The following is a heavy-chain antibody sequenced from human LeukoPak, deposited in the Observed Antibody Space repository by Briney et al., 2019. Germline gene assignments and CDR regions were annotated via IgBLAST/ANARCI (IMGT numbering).Heavy chain of an antibody. CDR3: ARAPYSSGWYGKGYYFDY. CDR2: ISSSGSTI. D-gene: IGHD6-19*01. Sequence: GGSLRLSCAASGFNFSDYYMSWIRQAPGKGLEWVSYISSSGSTIYYADSVKGRFTISRDNAKKSLYLQMNSLRARGGHVRYRARAPYSSGWYGKGYYFDYWGQGTLVTVSS. CDR1: GFNFSDYY. J-gene: IGHJ4*02. V-gene: IGHV3-11*01.